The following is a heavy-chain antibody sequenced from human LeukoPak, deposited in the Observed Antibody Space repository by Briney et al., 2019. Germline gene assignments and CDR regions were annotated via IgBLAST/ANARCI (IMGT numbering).Heavy chain of an antibody. J-gene: IGHJ4*02. CDR1: GFTLSSYE. Sequence: GGSLRLSCAASGFTLSSYEMNWVRQAPGKGLEGVPYISSSGSTIYYADSVKGRFTISRDNAKNSLYLQMNSLRAEDTAVYYCARGENYYDSSGYTPNFDYWGQGTLVTVSS. CDR3: ARGENYYDSSGYTPNFDY. V-gene: IGHV3-48*03. CDR2: ISSSGSTI. D-gene: IGHD3-22*01.